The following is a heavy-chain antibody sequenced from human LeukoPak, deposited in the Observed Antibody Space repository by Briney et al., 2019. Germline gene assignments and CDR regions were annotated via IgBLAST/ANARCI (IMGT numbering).Heavy chain of an antibody. Sequence: SQTLSLTCAISGDSVSSNSAAWNWIRQSPSRGLEWLGRTYYGSKWYNDYAVSVKSRITINPDTSKNQFSLQLNSVTPEDTAVYYCARGHTGYSSGWYLWYYYYYMDVWGKGTTVTVSS. V-gene: IGHV6-1*01. CDR2: TYYGSKWYN. D-gene: IGHD6-19*01. J-gene: IGHJ6*03. CDR1: GDSVSSNSAA. CDR3: ARGHTGYSSGWYLWYYYYYMDV.